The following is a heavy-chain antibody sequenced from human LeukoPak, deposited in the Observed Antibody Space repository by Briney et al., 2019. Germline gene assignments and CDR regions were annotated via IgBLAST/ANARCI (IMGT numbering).Heavy chain of an antibody. Sequence: GGSLRLSCAASGFTFSSYAMSWVRQAPGKGLEWVSAISGSGGSTYYADSVKGRFTISRDNSKNTLYLQMNSLRAEDTAVYYCAKTGQYSSGWFPFDYWGQGTLVTVSS. J-gene: IGHJ4*02. CDR2: ISGSGGST. CDR1: GFTFSSYA. CDR3: AKTGQYSSGWFPFDY. D-gene: IGHD6-19*01. V-gene: IGHV3-23*01.